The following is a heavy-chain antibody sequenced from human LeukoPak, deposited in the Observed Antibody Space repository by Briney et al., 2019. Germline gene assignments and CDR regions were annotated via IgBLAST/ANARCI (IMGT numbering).Heavy chain of an antibody. J-gene: IGHJ4*02. CDR1: GGSISSSNW. Sequence: SQTLSLTCAVSGGSISSSNWWSWVRQPPGKGLEWIGEIYHSGSTDYNPSLKSRVTISVDKSKNQFSLKLSSVTAADTAVYYCAREGDYYDSSGYFDYWGQGTPVTVSS. D-gene: IGHD3-22*01. CDR3: AREGDYYDSSGYFDY. V-gene: IGHV4-4*02. CDR2: IYHSGST.